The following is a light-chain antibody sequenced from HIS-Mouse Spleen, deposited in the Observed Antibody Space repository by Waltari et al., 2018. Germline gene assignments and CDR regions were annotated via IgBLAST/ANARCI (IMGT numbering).Light chain of an antibody. V-gene: IGLV3-27*01. CDR1: VLAKKY. CDR3: YSAADNSGV. CDR2: KDS. J-gene: IGLJ2*01. Sequence: SYELTQPSSVSVSPGQTARITCPGDVLAKKYARWFQQKPGQAPVLVIYKDSERPSGIPERFSGSSSGTTVTLTISGAQVEDEDDYYCYSAADNSGVFGGGTKLTVL.